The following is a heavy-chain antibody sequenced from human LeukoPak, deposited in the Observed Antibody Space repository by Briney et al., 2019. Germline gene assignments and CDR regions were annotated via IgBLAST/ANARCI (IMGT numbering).Heavy chain of an antibody. Sequence: GGSLRLSCAASGFTFSGSDMHWVRQASGKGLEWVGRIRSKANSYATAYAASVKGRLTISRDDSKNTAYLQMNSLKTEGTGVYFRNRNCSYYDNSGYYSYWGQGTLVTVSS. V-gene: IGHV3-73*01. CDR1: GFTFSGSD. D-gene: IGHD3-22*01. CDR3: NRNCSYYDNSGYYSY. CDR2: IRSKANSYAT. J-gene: IGHJ4*02.